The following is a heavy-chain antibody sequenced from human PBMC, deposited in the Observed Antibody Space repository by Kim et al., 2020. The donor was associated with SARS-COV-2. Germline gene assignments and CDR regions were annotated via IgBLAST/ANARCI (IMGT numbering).Heavy chain of an antibody. CDR1: GGSISSNSYY. CDR2: IYYSGTT. J-gene: IGHJ4*02. CDR3: AGTLEWEAQLYDY. D-gene: IGHD1-26*01. V-gene: IGHV4-39*01. Sequence: SETLSLTCTVSGGSISSNSYYWGWVRQTPEKGLEWIGSIYYSGTTYYNPSLESRVTISINTSKNQFPLKLSSVTAADTAVYYCAGTLEWEAQLYDYWGQGTLVIVSS.